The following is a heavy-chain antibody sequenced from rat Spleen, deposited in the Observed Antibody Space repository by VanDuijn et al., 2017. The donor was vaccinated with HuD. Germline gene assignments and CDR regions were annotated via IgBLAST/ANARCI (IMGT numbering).Heavy chain of an antibody. CDR2: MSGGRST. J-gene: IGHJ1*01. CDR3: ARDGYFDF. Sequence: QVQLKESGPGLVKPSLTLSLTCTVSGFSLSNYGVIWVRQPPGKGLEWIAAMSGGRSTYYNSVLKSRLSITWDTSKRQFFLKMSSLQTEDTATYYCARDGYFDFWGPGTMVTVSS. CDR1: GFSLSNYG. V-gene: IGHV2S8*01.